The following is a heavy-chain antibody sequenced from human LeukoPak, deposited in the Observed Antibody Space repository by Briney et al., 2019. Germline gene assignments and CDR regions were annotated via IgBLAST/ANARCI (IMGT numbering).Heavy chain of an antibody. CDR3: ARGPYCSGGSCYLVNYYYYYYMDV. D-gene: IGHD2-15*01. V-gene: IGHV4-34*01. Sequence: SETLSLTCAVYGGPFSGYYWSWIRQPPGKGLEWIGEINHSGSTNYNPSLKSRVTISVDTSKNQFSLKLSSVTAADTAVYYCARGPYCSGGSCYLVNYYYYYYMDVWGKGTTVTVSS. CDR2: INHSGST. J-gene: IGHJ6*03. CDR1: GGPFSGYY.